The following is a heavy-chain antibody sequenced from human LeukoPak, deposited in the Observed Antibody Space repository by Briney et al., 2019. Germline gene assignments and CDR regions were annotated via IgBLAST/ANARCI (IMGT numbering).Heavy chain of an antibody. D-gene: IGHD2-15*01. CDR3: ARGGPTIFGAYCSGGSCYPIDY. V-gene: IGHV3-20*04. CDR1: GFTFDDYG. Sequence: PGGSLRLSCTASGFTFDDYGMSWVRQAPGKGLEWVSGIRNGGTTGYADSVKGRFTISRDNAKNSLYLQMNSLRAEDTALYYCARGGPTIFGAYCSGGSCYPIDYWGQGTLVTVSS. CDR2: IRNGGTT. J-gene: IGHJ4*02.